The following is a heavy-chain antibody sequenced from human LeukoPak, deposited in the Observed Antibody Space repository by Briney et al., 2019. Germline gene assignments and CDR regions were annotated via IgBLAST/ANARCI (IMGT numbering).Heavy chain of an antibody. CDR3: AKAAVLLWFGELLFFDY. D-gene: IGHD3-10*01. CDR1: GFTFSCYA. Sequence: GGSLRLPCAASGFTFSCYAMSWVRQAPGKGLEWVSAISGSGGSTYYADSVKGRFTISRDNSKNTLYLQMNSLRAEDTAVYYCAKAAVLLWFGELLFFDYWGQGTLVTVSS. CDR2: ISGSGGST. V-gene: IGHV3-23*01. J-gene: IGHJ4*02.